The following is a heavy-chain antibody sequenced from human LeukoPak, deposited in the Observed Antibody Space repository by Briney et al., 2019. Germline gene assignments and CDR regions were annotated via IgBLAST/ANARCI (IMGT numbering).Heavy chain of an antibody. D-gene: IGHD6-19*01. CDR1: GFTFRSYW. CDR3: ARGRGWNLDY. Sequence: GGSLRLSCAASGFTFRSYWMHWVRQAPGKGLVWVSLIHSGGRTTNYADSVKGRFTISRDNAKNTLFLQMNSLRADDTAVYYCARGRGWNLDYWGQGTLVTVSS. V-gene: IGHV3-74*01. J-gene: IGHJ4*02. CDR2: IHSGGRTT.